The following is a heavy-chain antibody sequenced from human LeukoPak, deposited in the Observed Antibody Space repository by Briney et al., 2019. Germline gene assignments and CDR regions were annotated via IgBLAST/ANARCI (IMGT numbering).Heavy chain of an antibody. CDR3: ARDIWFGESLGGLSDY. J-gene: IGHJ4*02. CDR2: ISAYNGNT. V-gene: IGHV1-18*01. D-gene: IGHD3-10*01. CDR1: VYTFTSYG. Sequence: ASVKVSCKASVYTFTSYGIRWVRQAPGQGLEWMGWISAYNGNTNYAQKLQGRVTMTTDTSTSTAYMELRSLRSDDTAVYYCARDIWFGESLGGLSDYWGQGTLVTVSS.